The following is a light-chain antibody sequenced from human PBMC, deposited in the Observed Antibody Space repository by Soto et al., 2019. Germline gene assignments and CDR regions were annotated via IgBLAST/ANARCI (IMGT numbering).Light chain of an antibody. CDR2: AAS. CDR1: QSVSSSY. Sequence: EIALTQSPGTLSLSPGERATLSCRASQSVSSSYLAWYQQKAGQAPRLLIYAASRRATGIPDRFSGSGSGTDFTLTISRLEPEDFALYYCQQYDKSVLTFGGGTKVEIK. V-gene: IGKV3-20*01. J-gene: IGKJ4*01. CDR3: QQYDKSVLT.